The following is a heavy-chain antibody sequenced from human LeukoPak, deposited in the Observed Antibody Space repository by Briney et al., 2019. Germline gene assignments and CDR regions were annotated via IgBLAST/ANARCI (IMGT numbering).Heavy chain of an antibody. D-gene: IGHD3-10*01. Sequence: SETLSLTCTVSGGSITTSNYYWGWIRQPPGKGLEWIGSIYYSGSTYYNPSLKSRVTISVDTSKNQFSLKLSSVTAADTAVYYCARRLWFGALGYFDYWGQGTLVTVSS. CDR2: IYYSGST. J-gene: IGHJ4*02. CDR3: ARRLWFGALGYFDY. V-gene: IGHV4-39*01. CDR1: GGSITTSNYY.